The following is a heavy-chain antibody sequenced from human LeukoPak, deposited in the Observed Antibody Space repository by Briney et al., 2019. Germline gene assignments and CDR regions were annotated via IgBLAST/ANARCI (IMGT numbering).Heavy chain of an antibody. CDR1: GFSFGDHW. CDR2: ISSDGTTT. D-gene: IGHD5-12*01. V-gene: IGHV3-74*01. Sequence: GGSLRLSCAASGFSFGDHWMHWVRQAPGKGLVWVSRISSDGTTTNYADSVKGRFTISRDNAKNTLYLQMNSLRAEDTAVYYCTRGPTRFGGYGIDSWGQGTLVTVSS. J-gene: IGHJ4*02. CDR3: TRGPTRFGGYGIDS.